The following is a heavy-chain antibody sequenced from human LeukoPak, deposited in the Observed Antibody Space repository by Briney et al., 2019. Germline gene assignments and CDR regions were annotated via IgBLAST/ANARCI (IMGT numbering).Heavy chain of an antibody. CDR3: ARVVAEYYDILTGIYYYYYMDV. CDR1: GYTFTSYD. D-gene: IGHD3-9*01. Sequence: ASVKVSCKASGYTFTSYDINWVRQATGQGLEWMGWMNPNSGNTGYAQKFQGRVTMTRNTSISTAYMELSSLRSEDTAVYYCARVVAEYYDILTGIYYYYYMDVWGKGTTVTISS. J-gene: IGHJ6*03. CDR2: MNPNSGNT. V-gene: IGHV1-8*01.